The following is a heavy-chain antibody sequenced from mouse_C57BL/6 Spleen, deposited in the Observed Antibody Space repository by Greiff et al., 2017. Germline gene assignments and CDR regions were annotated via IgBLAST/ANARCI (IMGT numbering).Heavy chain of an antibody. CDR3: ARGSNYEVDY. CDR2: IYPSDSET. Sequence: LQQPGAELVRPGSSVKLSCKASGYTFTSYWMDWVKQRPGQGLEWIGNIYPSDSETHYNQKFKDKATLTVDKSSSTAYMQLSSLTSEDSAVYYCARGSNYEVDYWGQGTTLTVSS. J-gene: IGHJ2*01. D-gene: IGHD2-5*01. CDR1: GYTFTSYW. V-gene: IGHV1-61*01.